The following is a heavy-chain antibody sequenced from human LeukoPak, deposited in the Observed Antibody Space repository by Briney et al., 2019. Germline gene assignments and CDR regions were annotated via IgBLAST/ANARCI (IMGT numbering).Heavy chain of an antibody. CDR1: GYTFTGYY. Sequence: ASVKVSCKASGYTFTGYYMHWVRQPPGQGLEWMGWINPNSGGTNYAQKFQGRVTMTRDTSISTAYMELSRLRSDDTDVYYCARRRPSGSGDAFDIWGQGTMVTVSS. CDR3: ARRRPSGSGDAFDI. J-gene: IGHJ3*02. V-gene: IGHV1-2*02. CDR2: INPNSGGT. D-gene: IGHD1-26*01.